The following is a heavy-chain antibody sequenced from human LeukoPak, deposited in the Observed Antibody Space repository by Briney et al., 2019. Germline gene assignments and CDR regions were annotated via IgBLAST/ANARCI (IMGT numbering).Heavy chain of an antibody. CDR3: AKDLSPWGDYGGDEFDY. CDR1: GFTFSSYG. D-gene: IGHD4-17*01. V-gene: IGHV3-30*18. Sequence: GGSLRLSCAASGFTFSSYGMHWVRKAPGKGLEWVAVISYDGSNKYYADSVKGRFTISRDNSKNTLYLQMNSLRAEDTAVYYCAKDLSPWGDYGGDEFDYWGQGTLVTVSS. CDR2: ISYDGSNK. J-gene: IGHJ4*02.